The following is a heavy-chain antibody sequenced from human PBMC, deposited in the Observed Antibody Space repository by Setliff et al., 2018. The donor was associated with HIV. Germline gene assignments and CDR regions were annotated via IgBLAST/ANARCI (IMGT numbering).Heavy chain of an antibody. D-gene: IGHD1-26*01. CDR3: AGGPGTTSIDY. CDR2: INHSGST. V-gene: IGHV4-34*01. Sequence: SETLSLTCAVYGGSFSGYYWSWIRQPPGKGLEWIGEINHSGSTNYNMSLWSRVTISLDASRNQFSLELISVTAADTAVYYCAGGPGTTSIDYWAQGTLVTVSS. CDR1: GGSFSGYY. J-gene: IGHJ4*02.